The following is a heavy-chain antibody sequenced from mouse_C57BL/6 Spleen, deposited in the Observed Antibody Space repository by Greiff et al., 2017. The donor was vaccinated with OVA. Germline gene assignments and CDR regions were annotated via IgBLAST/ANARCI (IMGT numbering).Heavy chain of an antibody. CDR3: TRSVFITTVVADY. CDR1: GYTFTDYE. V-gene: IGHV1-15*01. Sequence: VKLVESGAELVRPGASVTLSCKASGYTFTDYEMHWVKQTPVHGLEWIGAIDPETGGTAYNQKFKGKAILTADKSSSTAYMELRSLTSEDSAVYYCTRSVFITTVVADYWGQGTTLTVSS. J-gene: IGHJ2*01. CDR2: IDPETGGT. D-gene: IGHD1-1*01.